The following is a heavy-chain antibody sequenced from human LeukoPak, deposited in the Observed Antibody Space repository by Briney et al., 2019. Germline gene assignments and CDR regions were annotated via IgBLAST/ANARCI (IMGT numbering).Heavy chain of an antibody. CDR3: ARAGWCSGGSCYRWFDP. V-gene: IGHV1-69*01. CDR1: GGTFSSYA. Sequence: GASVKVSCKASGGTFSSYAISWVRQAPGQGLEWMGGIIPIFGTANYVQKFQGRVTITADESTSTAYMELSSLRSEDTAVYYCARAGWCSGGSCYRWFDPWGQGTLVTVSS. J-gene: IGHJ5*02. D-gene: IGHD2-15*01. CDR2: IIPIFGTA.